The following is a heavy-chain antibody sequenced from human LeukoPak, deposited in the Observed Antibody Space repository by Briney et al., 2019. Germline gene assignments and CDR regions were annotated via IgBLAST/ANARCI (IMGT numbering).Heavy chain of an antibody. V-gene: IGHV3-23*01. D-gene: IGHD2-2*02. CDR1: GFTFSSYA. CDR2: ISGSGGST. Sequence: GGSLRLSCAASGFTFSSYAMSWVRQAPGKGLEWVSAISGSGGSTYYADSVKGRFTISRDNSKNTLYLQMNSLRAEDTAVYYCAKGCEGEGIVVVPAAIGDYFDYWGQGTLVTVSS. J-gene: IGHJ4*02. CDR3: AKGCEGEGIVVVPAAIGDYFDY.